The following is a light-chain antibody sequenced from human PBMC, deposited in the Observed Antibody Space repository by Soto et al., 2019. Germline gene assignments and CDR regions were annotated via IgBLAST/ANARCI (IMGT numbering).Light chain of an antibody. CDR3: QQYGSSPPYT. V-gene: IGKV3-20*01. CDR2: EAS. CDR1: QSVSSRY. Sequence: EIVLTQSPGTLSLSPGERATLSCRVSQSVSSRYLAWYQQKPGQAPSVLIYEASSRATGIPDRFSGSGSGTDFTLTISRLEPEDFAVYYCQQYGSSPPYTFGQGTKVEIK. J-gene: IGKJ2*01.